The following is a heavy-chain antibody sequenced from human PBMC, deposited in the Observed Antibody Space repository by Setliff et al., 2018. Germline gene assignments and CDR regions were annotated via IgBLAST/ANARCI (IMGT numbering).Heavy chain of an antibody. D-gene: IGHD4-17*01. J-gene: IGHJ6*03. CDR3: ARGGLQPESYGKAYYYYMDV. V-gene: IGHV1-8*03. CDR2: INPNSGNT. CDR1: GYTFAGYY. Sequence: ASVKVSCKASGYTFAGYYMHWVRQAPGQGLEWMGWINPNSGNTGYAQKFQGRVTITRNTSISTAYMELSSLRSEDTAVYYCARGGLQPESYGKAYYYYMDVWGKGTTVTVSS.